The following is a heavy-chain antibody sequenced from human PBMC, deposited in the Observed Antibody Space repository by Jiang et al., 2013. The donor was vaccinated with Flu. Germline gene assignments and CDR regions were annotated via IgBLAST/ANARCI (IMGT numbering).Heavy chain of an antibody. CDR1: GDSVSSNSAA. CDR3: ASRSGITMTSSGYYLFDY. V-gene: IGHV6-1*01. D-gene: IGHD3-22*01. Sequence: QTLSLTCAISGDSVSSNSAAWNWIRQSPSRGLEWLGRTYYRSKWYNDYAVSVKSRITINPDTSKNQFSLQLNSVTPEDTAVYYCASRSGITMTSSGYYLFDYWGQGTLV. CDR2: TYYRSKWYN. J-gene: IGHJ4*02.